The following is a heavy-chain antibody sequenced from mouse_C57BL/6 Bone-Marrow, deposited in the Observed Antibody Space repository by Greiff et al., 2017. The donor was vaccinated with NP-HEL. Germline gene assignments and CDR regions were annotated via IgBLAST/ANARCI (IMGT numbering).Heavy chain of an antibody. CDR3: ARGQLHYYDMDD. V-gene: IGHV1-64*01. CDR2: IHPNSGST. Sequence: QVQLQQPGAELVKPGASVKLSCKASGYTFTSYWMHWVKQRPGQGLEWIGMIHPNSGSTNYNEKFKSKATLTVDKSSSTAYMQLSSLTSEDSAVYYCARGQLHYYDMDDWGKGTSVTVSS. J-gene: IGHJ4*01. D-gene: IGHD3-2*01. CDR1: GYTFTSYW.